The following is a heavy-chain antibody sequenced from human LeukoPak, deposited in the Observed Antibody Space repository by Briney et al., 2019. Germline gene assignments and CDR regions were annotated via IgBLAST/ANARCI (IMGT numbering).Heavy chain of an antibody. CDR2: VHLDGRT. CDR3: AREGGFYRPLDY. J-gene: IGHJ4*02. CDR1: GGAITTTNW. V-gene: IGHV4-4*02. D-gene: IGHD3-3*01. Sequence: PSQTLSLTCGVSGGAITTTNWWTWVRQPPGQGLEWIGEVHLDGRTNYNPSLESRLTISVDLSENHISLRLTSVTAADTAVYYCAREGGFYRPLDYSGQGTLVTVSS.